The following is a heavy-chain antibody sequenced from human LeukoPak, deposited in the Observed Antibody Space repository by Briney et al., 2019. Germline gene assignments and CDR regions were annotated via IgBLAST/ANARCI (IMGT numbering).Heavy chain of an antibody. CDR1: GFTFSIYG. Sequence: GGSLRLSCAASGFTFSIYGMHWVRQAPGKGLEWVAFVQYDGTDIHYTDSVKGRFTISRDNDKNSLYLQMNSLRAEDTAVYFCATYMSGWPEYFQHWGQGTLVTVSS. V-gene: IGHV3-30*02. D-gene: IGHD6-19*01. CDR2: VQYDGTDI. J-gene: IGHJ1*01. CDR3: ATYMSGWPEYFQH.